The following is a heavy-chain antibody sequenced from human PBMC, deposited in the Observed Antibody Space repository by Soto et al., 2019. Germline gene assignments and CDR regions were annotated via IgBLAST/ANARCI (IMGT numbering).Heavy chain of an antibody. CDR1: GGSISSGGYY. Sequence: SETLSLTCTVSGGSISSGGYYWSWIRQHPGKGLEWIGYIYYSGSTYYNPSLKSRVTISVDTSKNQFSLKLSSVTAADTAVYYCASAVALGINWFDPWGQGTLVTVSS. CDR2: IYYSGST. D-gene: IGHD6-19*01. V-gene: IGHV4-31*03. CDR3: ASAVALGINWFDP. J-gene: IGHJ5*02.